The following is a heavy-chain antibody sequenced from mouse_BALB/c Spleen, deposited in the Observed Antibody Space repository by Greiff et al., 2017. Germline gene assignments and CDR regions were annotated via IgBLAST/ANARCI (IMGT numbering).Heavy chain of an antibody. CDR1: GFTFSSYA. CDR2: ISSGGSYT. CDR3: ASRNYDYAMDY. V-gene: IGHV5-9-3*01. D-gene: IGHD2-1*01. Sequence: EVQGVESGGGLVKPGGSLKLSCAASGFTFSSYAMSWVRQTPEKRLEWVATISSGGSYTYYPDSVKGRFTISRDNAKNTLYLQISSLRSEDTAMYYCASRNYDYAMDYWGQGTSVTVSS. J-gene: IGHJ4*01.